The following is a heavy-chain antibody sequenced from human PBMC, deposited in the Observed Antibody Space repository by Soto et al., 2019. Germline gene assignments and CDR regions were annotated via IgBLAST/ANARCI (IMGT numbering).Heavy chain of an antibody. D-gene: IGHD1-1*01. CDR3: ARSAAGPTGTSYYYYGMDV. CDR1: GYSFTSYW. Sequence: GESLKISCKGSGYSFTSYWIGWVRQMPGKGLEWMGIIYPGDSDTRYSPSFQGQVTISADKSISTAYLQWSSLKASDTAMYYCARSAAGPTGTSYYYYGMDVWGQGTTVTVSS. CDR2: IYPGDSDT. J-gene: IGHJ6*02. V-gene: IGHV5-51*01.